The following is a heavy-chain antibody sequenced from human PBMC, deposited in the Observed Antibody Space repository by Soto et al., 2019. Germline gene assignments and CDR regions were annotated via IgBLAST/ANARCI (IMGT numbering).Heavy chain of an antibody. CDR1: GYTFTSYG. V-gene: IGHV1-46*01. Sequence: ASVKVSCKASGYTFTSYGISWVRQAPGQGLEWMGIINPNSGSTNYAQKFQGRVTMTRDTSTSTVYMELSSLRSEDTAVYYCASGGKFTDAFDIWGQGTMVTVSS. CDR2: INPNSGST. CDR3: ASGGKFTDAFDI. J-gene: IGHJ3*02.